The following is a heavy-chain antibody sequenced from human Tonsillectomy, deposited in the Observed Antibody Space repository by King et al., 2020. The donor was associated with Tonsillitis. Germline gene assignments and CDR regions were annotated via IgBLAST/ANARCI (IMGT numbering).Heavy chain of an antibody. CDR3: ARGGSGDYGDYWGY. J-gene: IGHJ4*02. V-gene: IGHV3-7*03. CDR1: GFTFSRYW. CDR2: IDQDGRLK. Sequence: VQLVESGGNLVQPGGSLRLSCVASGFTFSRYWMSWVRQAPGKGLEWVASIDQDGRLKWYVDSVRGRFIISRDNAKNTLYLQMNDMRAGDTAVYFCARGGSGDYGDYWGYWGQGTLVAVSS. D-gene: IGHD4-17*01.